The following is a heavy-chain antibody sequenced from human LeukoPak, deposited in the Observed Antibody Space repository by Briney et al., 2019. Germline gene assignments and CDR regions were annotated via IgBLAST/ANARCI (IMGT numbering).Heavy chain of an antibody. Sequence: ASVKVSCKASGYTFTSHDINWVRQATGRGLEWMGWMSPNSGNTGYAQKFQGRVTMTRNTSISTAYMELSSLRSEDTAVYYCARETVVPAAIDYWGQGTLVTVSS. V-gene: IGHV1-8*01. D-gene: IGHD2-2*01. CDR3: ARETVVPAAIDY. CDR1: GYTFTSHD. J-gene: IGHJ4*02. CDR2: MSPNSGNT.